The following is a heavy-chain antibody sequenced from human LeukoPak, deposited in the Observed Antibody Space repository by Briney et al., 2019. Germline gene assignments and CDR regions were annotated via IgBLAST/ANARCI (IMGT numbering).Heavy chain of an antibody. CDR1: GFTFSSYA. J-gene: IGHJ4*02. V-gene: IGHV3-30*14. CDR3: AWWSNKGY. D-gene: IGHD2-15*01. CDR2: ISYDGSNK. Sequence: PGGSLRLSCAASGFTFSSYAMHWVRQAPGKGLEWVAVISYDGSNKYYADSVKGRFTISRDNSKNTLYLQMNSLRAEDTAVYYCAWWSNKGYWGQGTLVTVSS.